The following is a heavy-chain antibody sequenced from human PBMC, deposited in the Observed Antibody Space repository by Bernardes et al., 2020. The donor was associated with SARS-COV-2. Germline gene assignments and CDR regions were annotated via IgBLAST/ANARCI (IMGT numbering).Heavy chain of an antibody. CDR2: ISINGDHT. D-gene: IGHD6-19*01. J-gene: IGHJ4*02. Sequence: GGSLRLSCSVSGFTFRNYAMNWVRQAPGKGLEYVSAISINGDHTFYVDSVKGRFIISRDDSNDMLYLQMSSLRVEDTAIYFCVKGSVAVAGVDYWGQGTRVTVSS. V-gene: IGHV3-64D*06. CDR1: GFTFRNYA. CDR3: VKGSVAVAGVDY.